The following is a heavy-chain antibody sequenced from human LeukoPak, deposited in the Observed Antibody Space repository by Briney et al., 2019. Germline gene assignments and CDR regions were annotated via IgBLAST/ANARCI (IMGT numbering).Heavy chain of an antibody. CDR2: IISDGSST. Sequence: PGGSLRLSCAASGFTFNRFWMHWVRQAPGKGLVWVSRIISDGSSTNYADSVKGRFTISRDNAKNTLYLQMNSLRAEDTALYYCAREDVDITVATSGAFDIWGQGTMVTVS. V-gene: IGHV3-74*01. CDR1: GFTFNRFW. J-gene: IGHJ3*02. CDR3: AREDVDITVATSGAFDI. D-gene: IGHD6-19*01.